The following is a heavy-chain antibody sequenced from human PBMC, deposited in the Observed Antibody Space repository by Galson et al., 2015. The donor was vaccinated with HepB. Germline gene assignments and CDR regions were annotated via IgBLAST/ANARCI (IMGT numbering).Heavy chain of an antibody. J-gene: IGHJ3*01. D-gene: IGHD3/OR15-3a*01. CDR2: ISYDGTQK. CDR3: AKGDKLGWSTHDAFHV. Sequence: SLRLSCAASGFRFGLYGMDWVRQVPGKGLEWVAVISYDGTQKHYGDSVKGRFIISRDNSKNTLSLEMNSLRPEDTAIYYCAKGDKLGWSTHDAFHVWAQGQWSPSLQ. CDR1: GFRFGLYG. V-gene: IGHV3-30*18.